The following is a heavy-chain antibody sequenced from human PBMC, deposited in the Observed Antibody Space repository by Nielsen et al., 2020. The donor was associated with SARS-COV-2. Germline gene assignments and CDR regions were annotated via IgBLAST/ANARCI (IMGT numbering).Heavy chain of an antibody. CDR2: RHYTGNT. D-gene: IGHD2-8*02. CDR3: ATCAGWFDP. CDR1: APTITRDGLP. J-gene: IGHJ5*02. V-gene: IGHV4-31*11. Sequence: SETLSLTCAVYAPTITRDGLPYSWIRQNPGKGLEWIGLRHYTGNTYYNPSLQSRLFISVDTSKNQFSLRLSSVTAADTAVYYCATCAGWFDPWGQGTRVTV.